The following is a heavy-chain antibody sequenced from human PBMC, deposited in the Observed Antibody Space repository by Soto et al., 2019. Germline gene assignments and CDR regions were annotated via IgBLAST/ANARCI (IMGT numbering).Heavy chain of an antibody. J-gene: IGHJ3*02. D-gene: IGHD5-12*01. Sequence: SETLSLTCTVSGDSVSTNSYSWGWIRQSPGKGLEWIGTIYSSENTYYNPSLLSRVTISVDTSKNEFSLRLSSVTAADTAVYYCARQNVDRVATIISDAFDIWGQGTMVTVSS. CDR1: GDSVSTNSYS. CDR2: IYSSENT. V-gene: IGHV4-39*01. CDR3: ARQNVDRVATIISDAFDI.